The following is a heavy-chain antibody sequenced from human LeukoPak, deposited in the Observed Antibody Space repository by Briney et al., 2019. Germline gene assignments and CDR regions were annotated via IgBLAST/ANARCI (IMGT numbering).Heavy chain of an antibody. D-gene: IGHD3-22*01. V-gene: IGHV3-7*01. CDR3: ARLSDDSSGYYASDFDY. J-gene: IGHJ4*02. CDR2: IKQDGSEK. CDR1: GFTFSSYW. Sequence: GGSLRLSCAASGFTFSSYWMSWVRQAPGKGLEWVANIKQDGSEKYYVDSVKGRVTISRDNAKNSLYLQMNSLRAEDTAVYYCARLSDDSSGYYASDFDYWGQGTLVTVSS.